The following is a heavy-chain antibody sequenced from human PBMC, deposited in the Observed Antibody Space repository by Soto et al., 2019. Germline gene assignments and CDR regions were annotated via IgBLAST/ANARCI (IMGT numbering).Heavy chain of an antibody. CDR2: IIPIFGTA. Sequence: AAVKVSCKACGGTFSRYAISWVRQAPGQGLEWMGGIIPIFGTANYAQKFQGRVTITADESTSTAYMELSSLRSEDTAVYYCARDPTAITFGGAAFYDIWGQGTMVTVSS. J-gene: IGHJ3*02. CDR1: GGTFSRYA. D-gene: IGHD3-16*01. V-gene: IGHV1-69*13. CDR3: ARDPTAITFGGAAFYDI.